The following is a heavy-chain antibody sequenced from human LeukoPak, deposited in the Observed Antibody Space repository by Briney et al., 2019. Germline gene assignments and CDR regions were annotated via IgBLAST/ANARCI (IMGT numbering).Heavy chain of an antibody. CDR3: AREDPLFIIMIVATPTAFDY. J-gene: IGHJ4*02. Sequence: GGSLRLSCAASGFTFSTYGMHWVRQAPGKGLEWVAFIRYDASNKYYADSVKGRFSISRDNSKNTLYLQMNSLTAEDTAVYFCAREDPLFIIMIVATPTAFDYWGQGALVTVSS. V-gene: IGHV3-30*02. CDR1: GFTFSTYG. D-gene: IGHD3-22*01. CDR2: IRYDASNK.